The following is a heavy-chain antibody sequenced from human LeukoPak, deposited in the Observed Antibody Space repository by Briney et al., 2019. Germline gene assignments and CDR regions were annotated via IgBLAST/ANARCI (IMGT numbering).Heavy chain of an antibody. CDR3: AKGFVEPRPHYFDY. J-gene: IGHJ4*02. V-gene: IGHV3-23*01. CDR2: ISGSGGST. CDR1: GFIYSSYG. Sequence: GGSLRLSCAASGFIYSSYGMSWVRQAPGKGLEWVSSISGSGGSTYYADSVKGRFTISRDNSKNTLYLQMNSLSADDTGIYYCAKGFVEPRPHYFDYWGQGTLVTVSS. D-gene: IGHD6-6*01.